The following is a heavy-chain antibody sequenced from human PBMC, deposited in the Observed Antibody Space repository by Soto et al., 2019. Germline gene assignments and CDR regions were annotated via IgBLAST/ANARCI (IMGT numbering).Heavy chain of an antibody. CDR3: AKARDDYSTRDYFDY. V-gene: IGHV3-23*01. CDR2: ISGSGGSA. J-gene: IGHJ4*02. CDR1: AFPFSSFA. D-gene: IGHD4-4*01. Sequence: GGSLRLSCAASAFPFSSFAMSYVRQAPGKGLEWVSAISGSGGSAYYADSVKGRFTISRDNSKNTLYLQMNSLRAEDTAVYYCAKARDDYSTRDYFDYWGQGTLVTVSS.